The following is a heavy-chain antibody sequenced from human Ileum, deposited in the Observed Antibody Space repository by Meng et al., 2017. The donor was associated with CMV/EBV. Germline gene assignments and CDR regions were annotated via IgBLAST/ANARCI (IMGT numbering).Heavy chain of an antibody. CDR2: ISASGSDR. CDR3: AREAGGGHSAGDCFDP. J-gene: IGHJ5*02. V-gene: IGHV3-21*01. CDR1: GFTFSSSD. Sequence: GESLKISCGASGFTFSSSDMSWVRQAPGEGLEWVSSISASGSDRYADSVKGRFTISRDNAKNSLYLQMNSLRAEDTAVYYCAREAGGGHSAGDCFDPWGQGNRV. D-gene: IGHD2-21*02.